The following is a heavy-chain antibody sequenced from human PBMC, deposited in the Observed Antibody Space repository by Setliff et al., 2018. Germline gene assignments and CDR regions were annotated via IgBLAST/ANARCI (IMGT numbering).Heavy chain of an antibody. CDR2: IKQDGSDK. Sequence: GGSLRLSCAASGFTFSNHWMTWVRQAPGKGLEWVANIKQDGSDKYYVGSVKGRFTISRDNAKNSLYLQMNSLRAEDTATYYCARSENCFSTHCSPYDYWGQGTLVTVSS. CDR3: ARSENCFSTHCSPYDY. J-gene: IGHJ4*02. CDR1: GFTFSNHW. D-gene: IGHD2-2*01. V-gene: IGHV3-7*01.